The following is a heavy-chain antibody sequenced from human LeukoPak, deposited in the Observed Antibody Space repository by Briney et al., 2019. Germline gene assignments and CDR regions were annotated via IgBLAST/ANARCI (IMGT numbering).Heavy chain of an antibody. D-gene: IGHD1-26*01. CDR2: IYYSGST. Sequence: SSETLSLTCTVSGGSMSPYHWGWIRQPPGKGLEWIGYIYYSGSTNYNPSLKSRVTISVDTSKNQFSLKLSSVTAADTAVYYCARDRSGSYSDYYYGMDVWGQGTTVTVSS. J-gene: IGHJ6*02. V-gene: IGHV4-59*01. CDR1: GGSMSPYH. CDR3: ARDRSGSYSDYYYGMDV.